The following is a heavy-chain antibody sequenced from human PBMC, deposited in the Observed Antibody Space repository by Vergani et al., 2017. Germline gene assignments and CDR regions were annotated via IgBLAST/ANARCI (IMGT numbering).Heavy chain of an antibody. J-gene: IGHJ4*02. CDR3: ARARYYYDSSGYVYYFDY. CDR1: GGSISSYY. D-gene: IGHD3-22*01. V-gene: IGHV4-4*07. Sequence: QLQLQESGPGLVKPSETLSLTCTVSGGSISSYYWSWIRQPAGKGLEWIGRIYTSGSTNYNPSLKSRVTMSVDTSKNQFSLKLSSVTAADTAVYYCARARYYYDSSGYVYYFDYWGQGTLVTVSS. CDR2: IYTSGST.